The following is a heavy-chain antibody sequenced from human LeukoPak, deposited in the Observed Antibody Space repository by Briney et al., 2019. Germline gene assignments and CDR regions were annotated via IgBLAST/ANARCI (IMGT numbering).Heavy chain of an antibody. CDR2: IYYSGST. CDR1: GGSITSHY. CDR3: ARVSVFSGWPYYFDY. J-gene: IGHJ4*02. Sequence: PSETLSLTCTVSGGSITSHYWSWIRQPPGKGLEWIGYIYYSGSTNYNPSLKSRVTMSVDTSKNQFSLKLSSVTAADTAVYYCARVSVFSGWPYYFDYWGQGTLVTVSS. D-gene: IGHD6-19*01. V-gene: IGHV4-59*11.